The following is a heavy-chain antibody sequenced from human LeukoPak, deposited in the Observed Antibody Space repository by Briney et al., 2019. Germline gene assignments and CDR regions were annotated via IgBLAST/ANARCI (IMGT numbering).Heavy chain of an antibody. CDR1: GGSISSGGYY. V-gene: IGHV4-31*03. J-gene: IGHJ4*02. Sequence: PSQTLSLTCTVSGGSISSGGYYWSWIRQHPGKGLEWIEYIYYSGSTYYNPSLKSRVTISVDTSKNQFSLKLSSVTAADTAVYYCAREDYDDRSFGYWGQGTLVTVSS. CDR3: AREDYDDRSFGY. D-gene: IGHD3-22*01. CDR2: IYYSGST.